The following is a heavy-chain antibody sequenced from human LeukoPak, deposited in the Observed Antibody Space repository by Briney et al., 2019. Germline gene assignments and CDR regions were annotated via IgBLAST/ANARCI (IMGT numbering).Heavy chain of an antibody. V-gene: IGHV4-39*01. CDR3: ARQAQRSAFTVTTDYFDY. D-gene: IGHD4-17*01. J-gene: IGHJ4*02. CDR2: IYYSGST. Sequence: SETLSLTCTVSGGSISSSSHYWGWIRQPPGKGLEWIGSIYYSGSTYYNPSLKSRVTISVDTSKNQFSLKLSSVTAADTAVYYCARQAQRSAFTVTTDYFDYWGQGTLVTVSS. CDR1: GGSISSSSHY.